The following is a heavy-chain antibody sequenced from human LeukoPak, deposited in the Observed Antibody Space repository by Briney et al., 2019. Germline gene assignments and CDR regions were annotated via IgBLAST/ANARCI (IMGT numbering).Heavy chain of an antibody. CDR2: FNHSGST. D-gene: IGHD6-19*01. J-gene: IGHJ6*02. CDR1: GGSFSGYY. V-gene: IGHV4-34*01. Sequence: SETLSLTCALYGGSFSGYYWSWIRQPPGKGLEGIGEFNHSGSTNYNPSLKSRVTISVDTSKNQFSLKLSSVTAADTAVYYCARGIGSGWYLYYYGMDVWGQGTTVTVSS. CDR3: ARGIGSGWYLYYYGMDV.